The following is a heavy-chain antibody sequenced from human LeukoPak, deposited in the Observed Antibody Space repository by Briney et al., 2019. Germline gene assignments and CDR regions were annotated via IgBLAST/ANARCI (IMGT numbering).Heavy chain of an antibody. CDR3: ARGTAAFDI. J-gene: IGHJ3*02. V-gene: IGHV3-48*04. CDR2: ISSTGGTI. Sequence: GGSLRLSCAASGFTFSSNSMNWVRQAPGKGLEWVSYISSTGGTIYYADSVKGRFTISRDNAKNSLYLQMNSLRAEDTAVYYCARGTAAFDIWGQGTMVTVSS. CDR1: GFTFSSNS.